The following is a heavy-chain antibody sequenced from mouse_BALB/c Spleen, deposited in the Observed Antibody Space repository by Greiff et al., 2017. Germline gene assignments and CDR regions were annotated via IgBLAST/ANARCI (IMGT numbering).Heavy chain of an antibody. Sequence: QVQLKQSGAELVRPGVSVKISCKGSGYTFTDYAMHWVKQSHAKSLEWIGVISTYYGDASYNQKFKGKATMTVDKSSSTAYMELARLTSEDSAIYYCARYDYLYAMDYWGQGTSVTVSS. V-gene: IGHV1S137*01. CDR1: GYTFTDYA. D-gene: IGHD2-4*01. CDR3: ARYDYLYAMDY. CDR2: ISTYYGDA. J-gene: IGHJ4*01.